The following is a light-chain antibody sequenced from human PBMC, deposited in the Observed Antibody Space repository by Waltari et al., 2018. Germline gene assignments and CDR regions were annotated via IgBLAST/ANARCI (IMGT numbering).Light chain of an antibody. J-gene: IGKJ2*01. CDR3: QQTYSPVMYT. CDR2: SAF. CDR1: QSINTA. Sequence: DIRMTQSPSSLSASVGDIVSITCRASQSINTALNWYQQKAGRAPKLLIHSAFNLRTGVPARFSGSGSGTEFTLTITNVQPEDFATYYCQQTYSPVMYTFGQGTRLELK. V-gene: IGKV1-39*01.